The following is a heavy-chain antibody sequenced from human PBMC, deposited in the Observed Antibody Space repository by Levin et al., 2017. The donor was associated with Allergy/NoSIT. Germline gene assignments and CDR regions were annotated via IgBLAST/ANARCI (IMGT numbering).Heavy chain of an antibody. CDR2: IYYSGST. D-gene: IGHD3-10*01. Sequence: PSETLSLTCTVSGGSISSYYWSWIRQPPGKGLEWIGYIYYSGSTNYNPSLKSRVTISVDTSKNQFSLKLSSVTAADTAVYYCASSYYYGSGSLPDFQHWGQGTLVTVSS. CDR1: GGSISSYY. CDR3: ASSYYYGSGSLPDFQH. V-gene: IGHV4-59*08. J-gene: IGHJ1*01.